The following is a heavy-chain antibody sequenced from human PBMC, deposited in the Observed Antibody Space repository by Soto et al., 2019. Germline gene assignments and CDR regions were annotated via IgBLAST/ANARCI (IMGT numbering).Heavy chain of an antibody. Sequence: AGWSLRLSCVASGFTFTTYWMSWVRQAPGKGLEWVANIRQDGGAQYYVDSVKGRFTISRDNAKNSVYLQMDSLRVEDTAVYYCVRGGHGSGSYLGSSWGQGILVTVSS. J-gene: IGHJ5*02. D-gene: IGHD3-10*01. CDR3: VRGGHGSGSYLGSS. V-gene: IGHV3-7*03. CDR1: GFTFTTYW. CDR2: IRQDGGAQ.